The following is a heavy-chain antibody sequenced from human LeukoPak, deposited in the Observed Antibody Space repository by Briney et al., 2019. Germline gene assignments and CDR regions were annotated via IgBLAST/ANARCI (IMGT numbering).Heavy chain of an antibody. CDR1: GGSFSGYY. V-gene: IGHV4-34*01. CDR3: ARHPGRYYGSGSYPP. J-gene: IGHJ5*02. D-gene: IGHD3-10*01. CDR2: INHSGST. Sequence: SETLSLTCAVYGGSFSGYYWSWIRQPPGKGLEWIGEINHSGSTNYNPSLKSRVTISVDTSKNQFSLKLSSVTAADTAVYYCARHPGRYYGSGSYPPWGQGTLVTVSS.